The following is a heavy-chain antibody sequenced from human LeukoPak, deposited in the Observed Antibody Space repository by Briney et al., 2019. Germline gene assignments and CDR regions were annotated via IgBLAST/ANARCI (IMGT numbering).Heavy chain of an antibody. CDR2: IIPIFGTA. D-gene: IGHD4-23*01. Sequence: ASVKVSCKASGGTFSSYAISWVRQAPGQGLEWMGGIIPIFGTANYAQKFQGRVTITTDESTSTAYMELSSLRSEDTAVYYCAREGNFDYGGNSGDYWGQGTLVTVSS. CDR3: AREGNFDYGGNSGDY. V-gene: IGHV1-69*05. CDR1: GGTFSSYA. J-gene: IGHJ4*02.